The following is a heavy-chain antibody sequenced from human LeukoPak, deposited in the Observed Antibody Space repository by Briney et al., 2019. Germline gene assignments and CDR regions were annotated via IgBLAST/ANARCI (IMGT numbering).Heavy chain of an antibody. CDR1: GYSFTSYW. Sequence: RGESLKISCKGSGYSFTSYWISWVRQMPGKGLEWMGRIDPSDSYTNYSPSFQGHVTISADKSISTAYLQWSSLKASDTAMYYCARQARVDYGDYLPAFDIWGQGTMVTVSS. J-gene: IGHJ3*02. CDR2: IDPSDSYT. V-gene: IGHV5-10-1*01. CDR3: ARQARVDYGDYLPAFDI. D-gene: IGHD4-17*01.